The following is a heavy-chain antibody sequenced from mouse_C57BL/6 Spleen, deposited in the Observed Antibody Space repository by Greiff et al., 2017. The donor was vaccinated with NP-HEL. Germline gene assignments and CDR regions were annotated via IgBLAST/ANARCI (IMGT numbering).Heavy chain of an antibody. CDR1: GFTFSDYG. J-gene: IGHJ4*01. V-gene: IGHV5-17*01. Sequence: EVKLMESGGGLVKPGGSLKLSCAASGFTFSDYGMHWVRQAPEKGLEWVAYISSGSSTIYYVDTVKGRFTISRDNAKNTLFLQMTSLRSEDTAMYYCARRYEDYAMDYWGQGTSVTVSS. CDR3: ARRYEDYAMDY. CDR2: ISSGSSTI. D-gene: IGHD1-1*01.